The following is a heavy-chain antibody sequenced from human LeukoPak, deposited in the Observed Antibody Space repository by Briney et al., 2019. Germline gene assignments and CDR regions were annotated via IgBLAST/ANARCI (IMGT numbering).Heavy chain of an antibody. CDR3: ARGGKATVVTM. D-gene: IGHD4-23*01. V-gene: IGHV4-4*07. CDR1: GGSVNSYY. CDR2: MYSSGST. J-gene: IGHJ4*02. Sequence: SETLSLTCTVSGGSVNSYYWSWIRQPAGKGLEWIGRMYSSGSTNYNPSLKSRVSMSVDTSKNQFSLRLTSVTAADTAVYYCARGGKATVVTMWGQGILVTVSS.